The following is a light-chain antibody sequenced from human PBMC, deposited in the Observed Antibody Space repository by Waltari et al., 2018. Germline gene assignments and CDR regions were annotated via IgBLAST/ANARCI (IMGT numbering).Light chain of an antibody. Sequence: DIQLTQSPSFLSASVGARVTITCRASQGISSYLAWYQQKPGKAPKLLIYAASTLQSGVPSRFSGSGAGTEFTLTISSLQPEDFATYYCQQLNSLFTFGPGTKVDIK. J-gene: IGKJ3*01. V-gene: IGKV1-9*01. CDR1: QGISSY. CDR2: AAS. CDR3: QQLNSLFT.